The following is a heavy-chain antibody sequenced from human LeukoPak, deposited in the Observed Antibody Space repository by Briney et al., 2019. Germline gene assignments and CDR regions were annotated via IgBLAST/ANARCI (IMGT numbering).Heavy chain of an antibody. CDR3: ARGGSSGYEGHYYGMDV. CDR2: INPNSGGT. Sequence: ASVNLSCNASGYTFTSYYMHWMRQAPGQGHEWMGCINPNSGGTTYAQKFQGRLTMTRDTSISTAYLEMSRLLSDATPVYYCARGGSSGYEGHYYGMDVWGQGTTVTVSS. CDR1: GYTFTSYY. V-gene: IGHV1-2*02. D-gene: IGHD6-13*01. J-gene: IGHJ6*02.